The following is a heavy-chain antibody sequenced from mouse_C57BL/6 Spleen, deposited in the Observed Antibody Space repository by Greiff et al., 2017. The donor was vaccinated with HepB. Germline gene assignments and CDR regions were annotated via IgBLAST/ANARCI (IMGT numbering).Heavy chain of an antibody. Sequence: EVQLQQSGPELVKPGASVKIPCKASGYTFTDYNMDWVKQSHGKSLEWIGDINPNNGGTIYNQKFKGKATLTVDNSSSTAYMGLRSLTSEDTAVYYCARRDDGSSVMDYWGQGTSVTVSS. V-gene: IGHV1-18*01. CDR3: ARRDDGSSVMDY. J-gene: IGHJ4*01. CDR1: GYTFTDYN. D-gene: IGHD1-1*01. CDR2: INPNNGGT.